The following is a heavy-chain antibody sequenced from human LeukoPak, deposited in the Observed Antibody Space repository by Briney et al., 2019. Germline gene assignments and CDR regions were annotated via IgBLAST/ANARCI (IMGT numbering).Heavy chain of an antibody. Sequence: SETLSLTCAVYGESFSAFSWNWLRQSPGRGLEWIGEISHRGRTTYNPSLNSRVIISVDASKNQFSLNLTSVTAADTAVYYCARGMVVKFPYMDVRGQGATVTVSS. J-gene: IGHJ6*03. V-gene: IGHV4-34*01. CDR1: GESFSAFS. D-gene: IGHD3-22*01. CDR2: ISHRGRT. CDR3: ARGMVVKFPYMDV.